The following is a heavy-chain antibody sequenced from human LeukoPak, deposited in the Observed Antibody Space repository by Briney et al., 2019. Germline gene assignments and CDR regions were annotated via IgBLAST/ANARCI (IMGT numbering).Heavy chain of an antibody. D-gene: IGHD3-10*01. Sequence: GRSLRLSCAASGFTFDDYAMHWVRQAPGKGLEWVSGISWNSGSIGYADSVKGRFTISRDNAKNSPYLQMNSLRAEDTALYYCTREEYYNEGDLQHWGQGSLVTVSS. CDR2: ISWNSGSI. CDR3: TREEYYNEGDLQH. CDR1: GFTFDDYA. J-gene: IGHJ1*01. V-gene: IGHV3-9*01.